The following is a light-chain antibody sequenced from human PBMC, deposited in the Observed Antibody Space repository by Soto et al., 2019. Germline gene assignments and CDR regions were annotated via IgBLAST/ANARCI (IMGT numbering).Light chain of an antibody. V-gene: IGKV3-15*01. J-gene: IGKJ2*01. CDR1: QSVSTN. CDR3: QQSNNWPYT. CDR2: GAS. Sequence: EIVLTQSPGTLSVSPGERDNLSCRASQSVSTNLAWFQQKPGQAPRLLIYGASTRATGIPARFSGSGSGTDFTLTLNSLQSEDLAVYYCQQSNNWPYTFGQGTKLEV.